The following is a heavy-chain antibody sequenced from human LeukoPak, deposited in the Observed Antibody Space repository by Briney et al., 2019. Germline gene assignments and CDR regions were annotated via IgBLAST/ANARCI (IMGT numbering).Heavy chain of an antibody. Sequence: PGGSLRLSCAASGFTLSSYGMHCVRQAPGKGLEWVAFIHFDGSTKYSGDSVKGRFTISRDNSKNTLYLQMNSLRPEDTAVYYCAKDQCTRTSCDGYPGYWGQGSLVTVSS. D-gene: IGHD2-2*01. CDR2: IHFDGSTK. J-gene: IGHJ4*02. CDR1: GFTLSSYG. V-gene: IGHV3-30*02. CDR3: AKDQCTRTSCDGYPGY.